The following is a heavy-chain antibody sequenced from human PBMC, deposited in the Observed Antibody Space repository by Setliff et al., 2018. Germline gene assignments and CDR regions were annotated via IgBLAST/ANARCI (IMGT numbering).Heavy chain of an antibody. Sequence: SETLSLTCIVSGVSVSRHYWSWIRQPPRKTLEWIGYIYTGGSTTYNPSLKSRVTLSLDTSKNHLSLNLTSVTAADTAVYYCARDVWGAGTGWFDPWGLGILVTVS. J-gene: IGHJ5*02. D-gene: IGHD1-1*01. CDR2: IYTGGST. CDR3: ARDVWGAGTGWFDP. V-gene: IGHV4-4*08. CDR1: GVSVSRHY.